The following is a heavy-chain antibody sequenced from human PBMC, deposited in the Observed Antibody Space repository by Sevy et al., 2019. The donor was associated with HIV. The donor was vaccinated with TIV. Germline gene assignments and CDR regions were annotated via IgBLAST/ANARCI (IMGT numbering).Heavy chain of an antibody. Sequence: GRSLRLSCAASGFTFNYYTMNWVRQAPGKGLEWVSSIRRSTEYIYYADSVKGRFTISRDNAKKSLYLQMNSLRAEDTALYYCARVRDTSDFPAAFDYWGQGTLVTVSS. J-gene: IGHJ4*02. CDR3: ARVRDTSDFPAAFDY. CDR2: IRRSTEYI. CDR1: GFTFNYYT. V-gene: IGHV3-21*01. D-gene: IGHD3-22*01.